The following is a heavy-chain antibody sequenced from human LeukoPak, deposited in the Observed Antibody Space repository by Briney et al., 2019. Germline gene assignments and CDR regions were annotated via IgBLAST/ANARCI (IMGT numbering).Heavy chain of an antibody. CDR1: GVSISSGGYS. CDR2: IYHSGST. CDR3: ATAAITIFGVVTHNWFDP. Sequence: ASQTLSLTCAVSGVSISSGGYSWSWIRQPPGKGLEWIGYIYHSGSTYYNPSLKSRVTISVDRSKNQFSLKLSSVTAADTAVYYCATAAITIFGVVTHNWFDPWGQGTLVTVSS. D-gene: IGHD3-3*01. V-gene: IGHV4-30-2*01. J-gene: IGHJ5*02.